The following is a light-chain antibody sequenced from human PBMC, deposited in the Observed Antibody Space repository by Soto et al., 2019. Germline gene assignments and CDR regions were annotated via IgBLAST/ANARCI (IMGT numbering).Light chain of an antibody. CDR2: AVS. Sequence: EIVMTQSPGTLSVSPGERATLSCRASQSISTNLAWYQQRPGQAPRLLMSAVSTRATGIPARFSGSGSGTEFTLTISSLQSEDFAVYYCQQRASWVTFGQGTRLEIK. V-gene: IGKV3-15*01. CDR3: QQRASWVT. CDR1: QSISTN. J-gene: IGKJ5*01.